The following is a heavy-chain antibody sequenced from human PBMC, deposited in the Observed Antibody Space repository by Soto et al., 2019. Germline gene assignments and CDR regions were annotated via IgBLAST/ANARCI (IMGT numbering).Heavy chain of an antibody. J-gene: IGHJ4*02. CDR1: GNTFTNYY. D-gene: IGHD2-21*02. CDR3: ARGGHVVVVTAAFDY. Sequence: QVQLMQSGAEVKKPGASVKVSCKASGNTFTNYYIHWVRQAPGQGLEWMGTINPSGGHTTYAQKFLGRVTMTRDTSPSTLYMELTSLRSADTAVYYCARGGHVVVVTAAFDYWGQGTLVTVSS. CDR2: INPSGGHT. V-gene: IGHV1-46*01.